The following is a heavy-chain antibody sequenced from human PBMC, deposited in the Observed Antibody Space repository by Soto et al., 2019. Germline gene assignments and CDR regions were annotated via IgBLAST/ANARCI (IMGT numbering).Heavy chain of an antibody. CDR1: GFTFSSYA. V-gene: IGHV3-23*01. J-gene: IGHJ4*02. Sequence: EVQLLESGGGLVQPGGSLRLSCAASGFTFSSYAMSWVRQAPGKGLEWVSVISGSGDSTYYADSVKGRFTLSRDNSKNTLYLQMNSLRAEDTAVYYCSRRTSGWYFDYWGQGTLVTHSS. D-gene: IGHD6-19*01. CDR3: SRRTSGWYFDY. CDR2: ISGSGDST.